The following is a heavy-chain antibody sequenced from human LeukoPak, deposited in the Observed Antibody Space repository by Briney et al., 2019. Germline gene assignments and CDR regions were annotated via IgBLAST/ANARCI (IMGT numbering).Heavy chain of an antibody. D-gene: IGHD3-22*01. CDR3: ARDESSRDDSGGYHY. Sequence: KTSETLSLTCAVSSPSVSSHQWAWIRQPARKGLEWVGRVHFSGSTNYNPSLRSRVAISLDKSKNDLYLTLKSVSAADTAVYYCARDESSRDDSGGYHYWGRGVLVTVSS. J-gene: IGHJ4*02. CDR1: SPSVSSHQ. CDR2: VHFSGST. V-gene: IGHV4-4*07.